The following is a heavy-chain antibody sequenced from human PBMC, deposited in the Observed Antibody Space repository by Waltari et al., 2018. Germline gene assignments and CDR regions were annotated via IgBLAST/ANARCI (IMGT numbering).Heavy chain of an antibody. D-gene: IGHD6-19*01. Sequence: EVQLVESGGVVVQPGGSLRLSCAASGFTFDDYTMHWVRQAPGTGLEWVYLISWDGGSTYYADSVKGLFTISRDNSKNSLYLQMNSLRTEDTALYYCAKGAVAARAFDIWGQGTMVTVSS. V-gene: IGHV3-43*01. J-gene: IGHJ3*02. CDR1: GFTFDDYT. CDR3: AKGAVAARAFDI. CDR2: ISWDGGST.